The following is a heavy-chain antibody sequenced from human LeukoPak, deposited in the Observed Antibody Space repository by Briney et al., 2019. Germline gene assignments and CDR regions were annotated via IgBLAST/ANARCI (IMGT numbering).Heavy chain of an antibody. V-gene: IGHV4-39*02. CDR1: GGSIASSSYY. CDR2: IFYSGST. CDR3: ARAIIDIHYYYYYMDV. D-gene: IGHD2/OR15-2a*01. J-gene: IGHJ6*03. Sequence: PSETLSLTCTVSGGSIASSSYYWGWVRQPPGKGLEWIATIFYSGSTYYNPSLKSRVTISVDTSKAQFSLKMTSVTAADTAVYYCARAIIDIHYYYYYMDVWGKGTTVTVSS.